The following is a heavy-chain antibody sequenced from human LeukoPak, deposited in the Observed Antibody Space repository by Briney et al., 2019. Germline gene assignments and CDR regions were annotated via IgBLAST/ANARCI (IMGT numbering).Heavy chain of an antibody. CDR2: ISGNGIST. Sequence: GGSLRLSCAASGFTFSIYGMSWVRQAPGKGLEWVSSISGNGISTYYADSVKGRFTISRDNSKNTLYLQINSLRGEDTAVYYGAISSPGNSMSAWGQGTLVTVSS. D-gene: IGHD6-13*01. CDR1: GFTFSIYG. V-gene: IGHV3-23*01. CDR3: AISSPGNSMSA. J-gene: IGHJ4*02.